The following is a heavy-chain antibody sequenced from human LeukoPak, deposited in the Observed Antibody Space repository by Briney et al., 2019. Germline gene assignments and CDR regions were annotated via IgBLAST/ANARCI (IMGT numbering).Heavy chain of an antibody. CDR3: AKDDSGYASYFDY. CDR1: GFTFSSYG. CDR2: ISYDGSNK. Sequence: GGSLRLSCVASGFTFSSYGMHWVRQAPGKGLEWVVVISYDGSNKYYADSVKGRFTISRDNSKNTLYLQMNSLRAEDTAVYYCAKDDSGYASYFDYWGQGTLVTVSS. V-gene: IGHV3-30*18. J-gene: IGHJ4*02. D-gene: IGHD3-22*01.